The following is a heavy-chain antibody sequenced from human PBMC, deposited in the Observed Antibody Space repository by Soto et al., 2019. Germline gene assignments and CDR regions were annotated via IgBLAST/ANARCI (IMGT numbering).Heavy chain of an antibody. D-gene: IGHD2-15*01. V-gene: IGHV4-59*08. CDR3: ARQRYCSGGSCYNKVLGY. Sequence: SETLSLTCTVSGGSISSYYWSWIRQPPGKGLEWIGYIYYSGSTNYNPSLKSRVTISVDTSKNQFSLKLSSVTAADTAVYYCARQRYCSGGSCYNKVLGYWGQGTLVTVSS. CDR2: IYYSGST. CDR1: GGSISSYY. J-gene: IGHJ4*02.